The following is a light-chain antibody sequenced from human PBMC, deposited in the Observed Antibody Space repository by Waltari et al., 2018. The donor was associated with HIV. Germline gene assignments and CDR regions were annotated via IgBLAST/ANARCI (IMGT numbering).Light chain of an antibody. CDR1: NIGSTS. V-gene: IGLV3-21*04. CDR3: QVWDSGVL. J-gene: IGLJ2*01. CDR2: YNN. Sequence: SYVLTQPPSVSVAPGKTARITCGGNNIGSTSVHWYQQKPGQAPVLVIYYNNDRPSGIPERFSGSNSGNTATLTISRVEAGDEANYYCQVWDSGVLFGGGTKLTVL.